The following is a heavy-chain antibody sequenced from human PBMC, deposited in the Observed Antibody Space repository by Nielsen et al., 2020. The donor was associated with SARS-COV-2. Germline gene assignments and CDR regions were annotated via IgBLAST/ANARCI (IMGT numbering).Heavy chain of an antibody. CDR1: GFTFSSYA. D-gene: IGHD6-19*01. CDR3: ARESVTGTDAFDI. Sequence: GESLKISCAASGFTFSSYAMHWVRQAPGKELEWVAVISYDGSNKYYADSVKGRFTISRDNAENSLSLQMNSLRAEDTAVYYCARESVTGTDAFDIWGQGTVVTVSS. V-gene: IGHV3-30*04. J-gene: IGHJ3*02. CDR2: ISYDGSNK.